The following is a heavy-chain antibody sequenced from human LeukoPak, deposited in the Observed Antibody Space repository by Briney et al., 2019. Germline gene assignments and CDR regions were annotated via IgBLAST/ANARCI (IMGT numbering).Heavy chain of an antibody. CDR2: IKQDGSEK. Sequence: PGGSLRLSCAASGFTFSIYWMSWVRQAPGNGLDWVANIKQDGSEKYYVDSVKGRFTISRDNAKNSLYLQMNSLRAEDTAVYYCARDAWNYYYMDVWGKGTTVTVSS. D-gene: IGHD3-16*01. CDR1: GFTFSIYW. V-gene: IGHV3-7*01. CDR3: ARDAWNYYYMDV. J-gene: IGHJ6*03.